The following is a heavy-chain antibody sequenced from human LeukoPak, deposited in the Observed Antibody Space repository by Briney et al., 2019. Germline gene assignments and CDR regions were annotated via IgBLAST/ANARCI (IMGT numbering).Heavy chain of an antibody. J-gene: IGHJ4*02. CDR3: ARDPCGGDCYGTYFDY. D-gene: IGHD2-21*02. CDR2: ISVYNGNT. CDR1: GYTFTSYV. V-gene: IGHV1-18*01. Sequence: GASVNVSCKASGYTFTSYVISWLRQAPGQELEWMGWISVYNGNTNYAQKLQGRVTMTTDTSTSTAYMELRSLRSDDTAVYYCARDPCGGDCYGTYFDYWGQGTLVTVSS.